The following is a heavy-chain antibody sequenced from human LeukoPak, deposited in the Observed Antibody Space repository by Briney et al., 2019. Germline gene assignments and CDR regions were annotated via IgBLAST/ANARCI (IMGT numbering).Heavy chain of an antibody. CDR1: GGSISSSNW. V-gene: IGHV4-4*02. CDR2: IYYSGST. J-gene: IGHJ6*02. CDR3: ARPILTGYYYYGMDV. Sequence: SGTLSLTCAVSGGSISSSNWWSWVRQPPGKGLEWIGSIYYSGSTYYNPSLKSRVTISVDTSKNQFSLKLSSVTAADTAVYYCARPILTGYYYYGMDVWGQGTTVTVSS. D-gene: IGHD3-9*01.